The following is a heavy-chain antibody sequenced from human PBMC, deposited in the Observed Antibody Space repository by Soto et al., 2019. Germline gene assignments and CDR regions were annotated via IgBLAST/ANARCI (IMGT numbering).Heavy chain of an antibody. CDR1: GGSFSGYY. J-gene: IGHJ4*02. V-gene: IGHV4-34*01. CDR2: INHSGST. CDR3: ARGSVFRVHDY. Sequence: QVQLQQWGAGLLKPSETLSLTCAVYGGSFSGYYWSWIRQPPGKGLEWIGEINHSGSTNYNPSLKSRVTISVDTSKNQFSLKLSSVTAADTAVYYCARGSVFRVHDYWGQGTLVTVSS. D-gene: IGHD3-10*01.